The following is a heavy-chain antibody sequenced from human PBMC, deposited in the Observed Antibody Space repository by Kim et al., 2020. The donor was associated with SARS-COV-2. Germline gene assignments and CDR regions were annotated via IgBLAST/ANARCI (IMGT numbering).Heavy chain of an antibody. J-gene: IGHJ6*02. D-gene: IGHD6-19*01. CDR1: GGSISSSNW. CDR3: ARESIAVAGTGVLYYYYGMDV. V-gene: IGHV4-4*02. Sequence: SETLSLTCAVSGGSISSSNWWCWVRQPPGKGLEWIGEIYHSGSTNYNQSLKSRVTISVDKSKNQFSLKLSSVTAADTAVYYCARESIAVAGTGVLYYYYGMDVWGQGTTVTVSS. CDR2: IYHSGST.